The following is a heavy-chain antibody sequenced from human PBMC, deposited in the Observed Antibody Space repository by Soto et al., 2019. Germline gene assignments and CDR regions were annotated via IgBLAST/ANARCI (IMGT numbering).Heavy chain of an antibody. Sequence: QVQLVQSGAEVKKPGASVKVSCKASGYTFTGYYMHWVRQAPGQGLEWMGWINPNSGGTNYAQKVKGWVPMTRDTSISTAYMELSRLRSDDTAVYYCAAGSIAVAAKGSRYYGMDVWGQGTTVTVSS. CDR3: AAGSIAVAAKGSRYYGMDV. D-gene: IGHD6-19*01. CDR2: INPNSGGT. V-gene: IGHV1-2*04. J-gene: IGHJ6*02. CDR1: GYTFTGYY.